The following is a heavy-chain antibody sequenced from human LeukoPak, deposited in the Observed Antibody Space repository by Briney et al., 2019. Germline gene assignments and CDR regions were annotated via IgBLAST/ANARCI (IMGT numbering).Heavy chain of an antibody. V-gene: IGHV5-51*01. CDR3: ARGPSPFIAVAGANFDY. J-gene: IGHJ4*02. CDR2: IYPGDSDT. D-gene: IGHD6-19*01. CDR1: GYSFTSYW. Sequence: GESLKIFCKGSGYSFTSYWIGWVRQMPGKGLEWMGIIYPGDSDTRYSPSFQVQVTISADKSISTAYLQWSSLKASDTAMYYCARGPSPFIAVAGANFDYWGQGTLVTVSS.